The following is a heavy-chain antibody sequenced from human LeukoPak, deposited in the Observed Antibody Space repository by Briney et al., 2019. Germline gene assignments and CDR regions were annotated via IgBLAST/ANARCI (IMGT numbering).Heavy chain of an antibody. CDR1: GFTFSSYS. CDR2: IGSSSSYI. Sequence: PGGSLRLSCAASGFTFSSYSMNWVRQAPGKGLEWVSSIGSSSSYIYYADSVKGRFTISRDNAKNSLYLQMNSLRAEDTAVYYCARAQKGDFDYWGQGTLVTVSS. J-gene: IGHJ4*02. CDR3: ARAQKGDFDY. V-gene: IGHV3-21*01.